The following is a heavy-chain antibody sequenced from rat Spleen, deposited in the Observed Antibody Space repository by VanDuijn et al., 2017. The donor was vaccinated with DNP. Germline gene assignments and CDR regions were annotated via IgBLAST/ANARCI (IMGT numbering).Heavy chain of an antibody. Sequence: QVQLKESGPGLVQPSQTLSLTCTVSGFSLTSYGVSWVRQPPGKGLEWIAAISSGGSTYYNSALKSRLSISRDTSKSQVFLKMNSLQTEDTAIYFCTRDGAGMDAWGQGTSVTVSS. V-gene: IGHV2S12*01. D-gene: IGHD1-12*02. CDR3: TRDGAGMDA. CDR2: ISSGGST. J-gene: IGHJ4*01. CDR1: GFSLTSYG.